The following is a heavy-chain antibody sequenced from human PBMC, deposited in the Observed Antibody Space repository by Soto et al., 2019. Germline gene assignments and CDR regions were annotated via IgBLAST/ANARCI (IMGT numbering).Heavy chain of an antibody. CDR2: IYYTGST. V-gene: IGHV4-59*01. Sequence: QVQLQESGPGLVKPSETLSLTCTVSGASISNFYWNCVRQPPGKGLEWIGNIYYTGSTNYNPSLNSRVIMSVDMSKNQFPLKVRSVTAADTAIYYCAKDTSGYNYFADWGQGTLVTVSS. J-gene: IGHJ4*02. CDR3: AKDTSGYNYFAD. CDR1: GASISNFY. D-gene: IGHD3-22*01.